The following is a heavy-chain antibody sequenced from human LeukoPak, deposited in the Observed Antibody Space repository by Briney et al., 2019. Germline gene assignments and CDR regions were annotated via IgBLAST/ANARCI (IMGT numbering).Heavy chain of an antibody. J-gene: IGHJ4*02. CDR3: VRLSKGRYFDYIFDY. D-gene: IGHD3-9*01. V-gene: IGHV4-39*01. CDR2: DHYSGST. Sequence: ASETLSLTCTLPRGSVSKTENYWGWTRQPPGKGLEWIANDHYSGSTYCNPPLRSRVTMSVDTSKNQFSLKMSSVTATDTAVYFCVRLSKGRYFDYIFDYWGQGSLVTVSS. CDR1: RGSVSKTENY.